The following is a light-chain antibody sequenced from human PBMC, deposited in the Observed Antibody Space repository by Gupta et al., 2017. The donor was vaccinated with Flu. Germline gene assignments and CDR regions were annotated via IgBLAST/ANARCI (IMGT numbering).Light chain of an antibody. Sequence: EIVLPKFQATLSVSPGDSATLSCRASRSVSSNLAWFQQKPGQVPRLLIYGASLRATGSPSRFSGSGSGTEFTLTITSLQSEDFAVYYCQHYSNWPFTFGQGTRLEI. V-gene: IGKV3-15*01. CDR3: QHYSNWPFT. J-gene: IGKJ5*01. CDR1: RSVSSN. CDR2: GAS.